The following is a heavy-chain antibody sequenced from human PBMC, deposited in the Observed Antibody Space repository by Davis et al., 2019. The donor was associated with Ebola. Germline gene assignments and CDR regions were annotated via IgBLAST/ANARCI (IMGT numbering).Heavy chain of an antibody. V-gene: IGHV3-30*03. CDR1: GFTFSSYA. J-gene: IGHJ6*02. CDR2: ISYDGSNK. Sequence: GESLKISCAASGFTFSSYAMSWVRQAPGKGLEWVAVISYDGSNKYYADSVKGRFTISRDNSKNTLYLQMNSLRAGDTAVYYCARGVAGRVRGVPWAMDVWGQGTTVTVSS. D-gene: IGHD3-10*01. CDR3: ARGVAGRVRGVPWAMDV.